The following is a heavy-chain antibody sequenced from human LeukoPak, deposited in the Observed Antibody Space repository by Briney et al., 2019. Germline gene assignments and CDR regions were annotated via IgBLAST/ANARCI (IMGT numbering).Heavy chain of an antibody. J-gene: IGHJ4*02. V-gene: IGHV4-59*01. CDR1: GGSISSYY. CDR3: ARDSSSEYFDY. D-gene: IGHD3-3*01. Sequence: SGTLSLTCTVSGGSISSYYWSWIRQPPGKGLEWIGYISYSGSTNYNPSLKSRVTISVDTSKIQFSLKLSSVTAADTAVYYCARDSSSEYFDYWGQGTLVTVSS. CDR2: ISYSGST.